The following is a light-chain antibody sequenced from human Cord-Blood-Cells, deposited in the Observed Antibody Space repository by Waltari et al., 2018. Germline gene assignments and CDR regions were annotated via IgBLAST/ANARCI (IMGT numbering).Light chain of an antibody. CDR3: CSYAGSGTLV. CDR1: SSDVGSYNL. Sequence: QSALTQPASVSGSPGQSITISCTGTSSDVGSYNLVSWYQQHPGKAPKLMIYTGSKRPAGVSKRFSGSKSGNAASLTISGLQSEDEADSYCCSYAGSGTLVFGGGTKLTVL. CDR2: TGS. V-gene: IGLV2-23*01. J-gene: IGLJ3*02.